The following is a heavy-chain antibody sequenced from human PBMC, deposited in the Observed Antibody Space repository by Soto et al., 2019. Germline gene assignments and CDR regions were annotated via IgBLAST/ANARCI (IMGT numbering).Heavy chain of an antibody. CDR1: GFTFSSYA. Sequence: QVQLVESGGGVVQPGRSLRLSCAASGFTFSSYAMHWVRQAPGKGLEWVAVISYDGSNKYYADSVKGRFTISRDNSKNTLYLQMNSLRAEDTAVYYCAREDYGDYVGAFDIWGQGTMVTVSS. V-gene: IGHV3-30-3*01. CDR3: AREDYGDYVGAFDI. D-gene: IGHD4-17*01. CDR2: ISYDGSNK. J-gene: IGHJ3*02.